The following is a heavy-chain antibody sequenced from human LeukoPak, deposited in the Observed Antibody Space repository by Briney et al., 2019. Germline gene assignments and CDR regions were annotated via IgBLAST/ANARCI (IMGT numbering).Heavy chain of an antibody. J-gene: IGHJ4*02. Sequence: PGGSLRLSCAASGFTFSSYAMSWVRQAPGKGLEWVSAISGSGGSTYYADSVKGRFTISRDNSRGTLYLQINSLRAEDTAVYYCARNLPSSTSSLNCYFDYWGQGTLVTVSS. V-gene: IGHV3-23*01. D-gene: IGHD2-2*01. CDR1: GFTFSSYA. CDR2: ISGSGGST. CDR3: ARNLPSSTSSLNCYFDY.